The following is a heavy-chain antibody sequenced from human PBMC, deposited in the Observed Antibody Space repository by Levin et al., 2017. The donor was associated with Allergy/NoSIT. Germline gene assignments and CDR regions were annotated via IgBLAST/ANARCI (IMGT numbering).Heavy chain of an antibody. J-gene: IGHJ6*02. Sequence: GGSLRLSCAASGFTFSNYGMHWVRQTPGKGLEWVAVIWFDGSNEDYADSVKGRFTISRDNSKNTLYLQMNSLRVEDTAVYYCARQSVLGGVMDVWGQGTTVIVSS. V-gene: IGHV3-33*01. CDR2: IWFDGSNE. CDR1: GFTFSNYG. D-gene: IGHD1-26*01. CDR3: ARQSVLGGVMDV.